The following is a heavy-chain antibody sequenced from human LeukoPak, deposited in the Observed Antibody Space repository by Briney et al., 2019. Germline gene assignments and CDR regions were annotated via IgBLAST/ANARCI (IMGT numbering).Heavy chain of an antibody. CDR2: ISSSSSYI. CDR1: GFTFSSFS. Sequence: GGSLTLSCAASGFTFSSFSMEWLRQARGKGLEWVSYISSSSSYIYYADSVKGRFTISRDNAKNSLYLQMNSLRAEDTAVYYCARDLKTMVYAGDAFDIWGQGTMVTVSS. CDR3: ARDLKTMVYAGDAFDI. D-gene: IGHD2-8*01. V-gene: IGHV3-21*01. J-gene: IGHJ3*02.